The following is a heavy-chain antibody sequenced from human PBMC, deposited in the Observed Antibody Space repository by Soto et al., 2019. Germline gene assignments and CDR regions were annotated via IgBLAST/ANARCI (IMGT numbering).Heavy chain of an antibody. CDR1: GYTFTSYG. CDR2: ISPDDGNT. J-gene: IGHJ5*02. V-gene: IGHV1-18*01. Sequence: ASVKVSCKASGYTFTSYGISWVRQAPGQGLEWMGGISPDDGNTNYAQKLQGRVTMTEDTSTDTAYMELSSLRSEDTAVYYCATAYDYIWGSYRNWFDPWGQGTLVTVSS. CDR3: ATAYDYIWGSYRNWFDP. D-gene: IGHD3-16*01.